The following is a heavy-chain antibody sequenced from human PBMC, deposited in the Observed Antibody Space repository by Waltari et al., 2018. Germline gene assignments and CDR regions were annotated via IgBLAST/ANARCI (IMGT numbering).Heavy chain of an antibody. J-gene: IGHJ4*02. CDR1: GFTASNYY. Sequence: EVQLVESGGGLVKPGASLSLSCAASGFTASNYYTHWVRQGPGKGLVWISRINNGGGSSTTYADSVKGRFTISKDNAKNTVYLQMNSLRAEDTAVYHCARGGQLALDYWGQGTLVTVSS. D-gene: IGHD6-6*01. V-gene: IGHV3-74*01. CDR2: INNGGGSST. CDR3: ARGGQLALDY.